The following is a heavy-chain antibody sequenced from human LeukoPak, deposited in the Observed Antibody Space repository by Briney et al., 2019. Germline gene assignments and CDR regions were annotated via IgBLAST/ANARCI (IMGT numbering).Heavy chain of an antibody. CDR3: AKDLNSGYDFDAFDI. J-gene: IGHJ3*02. CDR1: GFTFSSYW. D-gene: IGHD5-12*01. V-gene: IGHV3-7*03. Sequence: GGSLRLSCAASGFTFSSYWMSWVRQAPGKGLEWVANIRQDGSEKYYVDSVKGRFTISRDNAKNSLYLQMNSLRAEDTAVYYCAKDLNSGYDFDAFDIWGQGTMVTVSS. CDR2: IRQDGSEK.